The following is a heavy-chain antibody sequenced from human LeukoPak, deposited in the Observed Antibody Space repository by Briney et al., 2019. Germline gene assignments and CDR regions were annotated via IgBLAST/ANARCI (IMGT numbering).Heavy chain of an antibody. D-gene: IGHD6-19*01. Sequence: ASVKVSCKASGGTFTSYGISWVRQAPGQGLEWMGWISAYNGNTNYAQKLQGRVTMTTDTSTSTAYMELRSLRSDDTAVYYCARHSSGSVGDWYFDLWGRGTLVTVSS. CDR1: GGTFTSYG. CDR2: ISAYNGNT. V-gene: IGHV1-18*01. J-gene: IGHJ2*01. CDR3: ARHSSGSVGDWYFDL.